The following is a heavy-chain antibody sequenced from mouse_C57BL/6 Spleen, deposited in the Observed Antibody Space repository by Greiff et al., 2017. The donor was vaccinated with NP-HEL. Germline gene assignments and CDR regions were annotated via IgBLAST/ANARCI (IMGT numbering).Heavy chain of an antibody. D-gene: IGHD1-1*01. CDR3: ARLIAYGSSYLYAMDY. V-gene: IGHV1-81*01. J-gene: IGHJ4*01. CDR2: IYPRSGNT. CDR1: GYTFTSYG. Sequence: QVQLQQSGAELARPGASVKLSCKASGYTFTSYGISWVKQRTGQGLEWIGEIYPRSGNTYYNEKFKGKATLTADKSSSTAYMELRSLTSEDSAVYFCARLIAYGSSYLYAMDYWGQGTSVTVSS.